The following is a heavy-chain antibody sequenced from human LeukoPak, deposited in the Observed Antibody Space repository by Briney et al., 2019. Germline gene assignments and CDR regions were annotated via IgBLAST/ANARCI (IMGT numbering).Heavy chain of an antibody. V-gene: IGHV5-51*01. CDR1: GYTFTNYW. D-gene: IGHD3-3*01. Sequence: GESLEISCKGSGYTFTNYWIGWVRQMPGKGLEWMGIIYPGDSDTTYSPSFQGQVTISADKSISTAYLQWSSLKASDTAMYYCARLLYYDFWSGYYLWGQGTLVTVSS. CDR2: IYPGDSDT. CDR3: ARLLYYDFWSGYYL. J-gene: IGHJ4*02.